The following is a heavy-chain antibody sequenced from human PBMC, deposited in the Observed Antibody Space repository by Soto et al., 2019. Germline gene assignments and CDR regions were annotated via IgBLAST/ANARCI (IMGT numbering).Heavy chain of an antibody. CDR2: IYYSGST. J-gene: IGHJ4*02. V-gene: IGHV4-39*01. Sequence: PSETLSLTCTVSGGSISSSSYYWGWIRQPPGKGLEWIGSIYYSGSTYYNPSLKSRVTISVDTSKNQFSLKLSSVTAADTAVYYCARITMIVVPLARFDYWGQGTLVTV. CDR1: GGSISSSSYY. CDR3: ARITMIVVPLARFDY. D-gene: IGHD3-22*01.